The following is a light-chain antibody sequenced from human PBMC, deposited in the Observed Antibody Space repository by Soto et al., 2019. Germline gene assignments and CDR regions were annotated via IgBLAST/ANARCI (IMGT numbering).Light chain of an antibody. J-gene: IGKJ2*01. Sequence: EIVMTQSPATLSVSPGEGATLSCRASQSVSINLAWYQQKPGQAPRLLIYAASIRATGIPARFTGSGSGTEFTLTISSLQSEDLAIYYCQQYSDWHSFGQGTKLEIK. V-gene: IGKV3-15*01. CDR1: QSVSIN. CDR3: QQYSDWHS. CDR2: AAS.